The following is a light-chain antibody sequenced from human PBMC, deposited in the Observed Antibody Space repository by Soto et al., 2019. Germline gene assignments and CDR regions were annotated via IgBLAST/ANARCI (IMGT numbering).Light chain of an antibody. J-gene: IGLJ2*01. CDR2: EVT. Sequence: QSALTQPASVSGSPGQSVTISCTGTSSDVGGYDFVSWYQQHPHRAPKLLIYEVTHRPSGVSTRFSASKSGNTASLIISGLQVEDEADYYCSSYTSDSTAVFGGGTKLTVL. CDR1: SSDVGGYDF. CDR3: SSYTSDSTAV. V-gene: IGLV2-14*01.